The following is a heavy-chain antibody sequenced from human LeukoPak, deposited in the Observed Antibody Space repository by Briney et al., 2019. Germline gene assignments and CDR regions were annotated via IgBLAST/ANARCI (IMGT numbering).Heavy chain of an antibody. D-gene: IGHD6-6*01. CDR1: GYSISSGDYY. CDR3: ARGSISSLVF. Sequence: SETLSLTCTVSGYSISSGDYYWSWIRQPPGQGLEWIGYIYHSGSSYYNPSLKSRLTISVDTSKNQFSLKLTSVTAADTAMYYCARGSISSLVFWGQGILVTVSS. J-gene: IGHJ4*02. V-gene: IGHV4-30-4*08. CDR2: IYHSGSS.